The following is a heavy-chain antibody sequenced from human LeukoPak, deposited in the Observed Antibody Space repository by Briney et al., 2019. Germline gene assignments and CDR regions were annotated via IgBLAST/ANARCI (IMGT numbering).Heavy chain of an antibody. J-gene: IGHJ6*02. V-gene: IGHV4-59*08. CDR2: IYDSGST. D-gene: IGHD3-9*01. CDR1: GGSISSYY. CDR3: ARGRSDYDILTGYYWRYGMDV. Sequence: SETLALTCTMSGGSISSYYWSWIRQPPGKGLEWIGYIYDSGSTNYNPSLKSRVTISVDTSKNQFYLKLSSVTAADTAVYYCARGRSDYDILTGYYWRYGMDVWGQGTTVTVSS.